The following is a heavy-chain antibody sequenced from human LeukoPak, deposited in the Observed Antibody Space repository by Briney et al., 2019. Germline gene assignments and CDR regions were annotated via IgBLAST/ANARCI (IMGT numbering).Heavy chain of an antibody. CDR2: ISYDGSNK. J-gene: IGHJ4*02. D-gene: IGHD2-15*01. CDR1: GFTFSSYA. V-gene: IGHV3-30*04. Sequence: GGSLRLSCAASGFTFSSYAMHWVRQAPGKGLEWVAVISYDGSNKYYADSVKGRFTISRDNSKNTLYLQMNSLRAEDTAVYYCARDEGCSGGSCYFDYWGQGTLVTVSS. CDR3: ARDEGCSGGSCYFDY.